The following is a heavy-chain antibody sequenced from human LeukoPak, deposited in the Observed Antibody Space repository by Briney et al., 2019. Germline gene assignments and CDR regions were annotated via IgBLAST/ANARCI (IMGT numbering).Heavy chain of an antibody. CDR2: ISGSSGST. J-gene: IGHJ6*02. CDR3: AKDRWGSSSGHYYYYGMDV. Sequence: GGSLRLSCAASGFTFSSYAMSWVRQAPGKGLEWVSAISGSSGSTYYADSVKGRFTISRDNSKNTLYLQMNSLRAEDTAVYYCAKDRWGSSSGHYYYYGMDVWGQGTTVTVSS. V-gene: IGHV3-23*01. CDR1: GFTFSSYA. D-gene: IGHD6-19*01.